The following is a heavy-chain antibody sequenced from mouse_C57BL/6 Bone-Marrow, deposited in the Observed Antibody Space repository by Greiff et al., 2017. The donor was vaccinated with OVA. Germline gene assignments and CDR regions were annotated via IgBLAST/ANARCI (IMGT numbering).Heavy chain of an antibody. CDR3: ARGEVRYTWFAY. D-gene: IGHD1-1*01. Sequence: QVQLQQPGAELVKPGASVKLSCKASGYTFTSYWMQWVKQRPGQGLEWIGEIDPSDSYTNYNQKFKGKATFTVDTSSSTAYMQLSSLTSEDSAVYYCARGEVRYTWFAYWGQGTLVTVSA. CDR2: IDPSDSYT. J-gene: IGHJ3*01. V-gene: IGHV1-50*01. CDR1: GYTFTSYW.